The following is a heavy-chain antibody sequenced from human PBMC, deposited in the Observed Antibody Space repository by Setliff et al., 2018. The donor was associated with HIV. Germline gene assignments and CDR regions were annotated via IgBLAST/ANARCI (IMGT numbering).Heavy chain of an antibody. V-gene: IGHV7-4-1*02. CDR1: GYTFTNYA. Sequence: ASVKVSCKGSGYTFTNYAINWVRQAPGQGLEWMGWINTNTGHPIYARGFTGRFVFSLDTSVNTAFLQINSLKADDTALYYCAREIYDWGQGTLVTVSS. CDR3: AREIYD. CDR2: INTNTGHP. D-gene: IGHD4-17*01. J-gene: IGHJ4*02.